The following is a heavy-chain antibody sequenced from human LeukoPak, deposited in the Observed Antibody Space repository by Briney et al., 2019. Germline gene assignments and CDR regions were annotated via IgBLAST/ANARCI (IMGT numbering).Heavy chain of an antibody. CDR2: INPNSGGT. J-gene: IGHJ5*02. Sequence: ASVKVSCKASGYTFTGYYMHWVRQAPGQGLEWMGWINPNSGGTNYAQKIQGRVTMTRDTSISTAYMELSRLRSDDTAVYYCARNAVVRGAYNWFDPWGQGTLVTVSS. CDR3: ARNAVVRGAYNWFDP. D-gene: IGHD3-10*01. V-gene: IGHV1-2*02. CDR1: GYTFTGYY.